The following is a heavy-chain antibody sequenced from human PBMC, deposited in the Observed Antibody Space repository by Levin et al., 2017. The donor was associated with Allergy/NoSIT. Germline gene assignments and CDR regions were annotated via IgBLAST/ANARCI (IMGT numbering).Heavy chain of an antibody. CDR1: GFTFSSYS. CDR3: ARGADYYDSRYYFDY. CDR2: ISSSSSYI. Sequence: GGSLRLSCAASGFTFSSYSMNWVRQAPGKGLEWVSSISSSSSYIYYADSVKGRFTISRDNAKNSLYLQMNSLRAEDTAVYYCARGADYYDSRYYFDYWGQGTLVTVSS. J-gene: IGHJ4*02. V-gene: IGHV3-21*01. D-gene: IGHD3-22*01.